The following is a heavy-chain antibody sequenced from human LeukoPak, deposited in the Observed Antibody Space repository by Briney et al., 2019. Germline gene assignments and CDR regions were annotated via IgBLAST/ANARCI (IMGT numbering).Heavy chain of an antibody. D-gene: IGHD3-3*01. CDR2: INHSGST. Sequence: SETLSLTCAVYGGSFSGYYWSWIRQPPGKGLEWIGEINHSGSTNYNPSLKSRVTISVDTSKNQFSLKLSSVTAADTAVYYCARAEYDFWSGYYEYNWFDPWGQGTLVTVSS. J-gene: IGHJ5*02. V-gene: IGHV4-34*09. CDR3: ARAEYDFWSGYYEYNWFDP. CDR1: GGSFSGYY.